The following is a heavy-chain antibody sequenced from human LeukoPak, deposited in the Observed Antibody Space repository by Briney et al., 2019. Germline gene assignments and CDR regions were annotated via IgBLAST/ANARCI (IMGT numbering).Heavy chain of an antibody. Sequence: PSETLSLTCAVYGGSFSGFYWSWIRQTPGKGLEWIGSIYYSGSTYYNPSLKSRVTISVDTSKNQFSLKLSSVTAADTAVYYCARDQQWLVSWGQGTLVTGSS. V-gene: IGHV4-34*01. J-gene: IGHJ4*02. CDR2: IYYSGST. CDR1: GGSFSGFY. D-gene: IGHD6-19*01. CDR3: ARDQQWLVS.